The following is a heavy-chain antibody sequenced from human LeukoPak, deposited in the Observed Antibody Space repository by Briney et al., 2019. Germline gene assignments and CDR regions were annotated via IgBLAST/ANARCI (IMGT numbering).Heavy chain of an antibody. CDR3: AKYRPVAGIGRFDY. D-gene: IGHD6-19*01. CDR2: ISGSGGST. J-gene: IGHJ4*02. CDR1: GFPFRCYA. Sequence: GGPVRLPCSASGFPFRCYAMSWVRQAPGKGLAWVSAISGSGGSTYYAGSVKGLFTISRDNSKNTLYLQMNSLRAEYTAVYYCAKYRPVAGIGRFDYWGQGTLVTVAS. V-gene: IGHV3-23*01.